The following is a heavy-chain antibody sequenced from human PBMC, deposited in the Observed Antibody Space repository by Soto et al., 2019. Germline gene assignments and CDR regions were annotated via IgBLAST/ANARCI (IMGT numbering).Heavy chain of an antibody. CDR3: ARVVRYLALYYGMDV. D-gene: IGHD3-9*01. J-gene: IGHJ6*02. CDR2: INPNSGGT. CDR1: GYTFTGYY. Sequence: GASVKVSCKASGYTFTGYYMHWVRQAPGQGLEWMGWINPNSGGTNYAQKFQGRVTVTRDTSISTAYMELSRLRSDDTAVYYCARVVRYLALYYGMDVWGQGTTVTVSS. V-gene: IGHV1-2*02.